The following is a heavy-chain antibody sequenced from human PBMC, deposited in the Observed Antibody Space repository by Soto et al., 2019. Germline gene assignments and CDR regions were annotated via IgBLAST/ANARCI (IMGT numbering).Heavy chain of an antibody. Sequence: QVQLQESGPGLMKPSETLSLTCTVSGCSISSYYWSWIRQPPGKGLEWIGYINYSGRTNYNPSLKRRVTISVDTHKYQCSRKLSSVTAADTAVYYCESFPDDYSNYGAFDIWGQGTMVTVSS. CDR1: GCSISSYY. V-gene: IGHV4-59*08. CDR3: ESFPDDYSNYGAFDI. J-gene: IGHJ3*02. CDR2: INYSGRT. D-gene: IGHD4-4*01.